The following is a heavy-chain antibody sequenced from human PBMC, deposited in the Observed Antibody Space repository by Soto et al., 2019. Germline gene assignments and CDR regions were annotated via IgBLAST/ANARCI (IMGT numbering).Heavy chain of an antibody. CDR2: IIPIFGTA. CDR1: GGTFSSYA. V-gene: IGHV1-69*01. J-gene: IGHJ3*02. D-gene: IGHD1-26*01. CDR3: AIDVTEREDDAFDI. Sequence: QVQLVQSGAAVKKPGSSVKVSCKASGGTFSSYAISWVRQAPGQGLEWMGGIIPIFGTANYAQKFQGRVTITADESTSTAYMELSSLRSEDTAVYDCAIDVTEREDDAFDIWGQGTMVTASS.